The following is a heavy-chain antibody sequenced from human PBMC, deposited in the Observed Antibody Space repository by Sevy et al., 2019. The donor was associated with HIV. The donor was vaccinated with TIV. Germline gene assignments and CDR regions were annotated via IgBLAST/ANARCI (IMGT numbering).Heavy chain of an antibody. CDR1: GFSFDSYG. Sequence: GGSLRLSCAVSGFSFDSYGMTWVRQAPGKGLEWVSGISGSGTRTYYADSVKGRFLISRDNSKNTLYLQMNSLRSEDNGIYYCGKGGGGHYDPDEIGYYFYYYNMDVWGKGTTVTVSS. CDR2: ISGSGTRT. J-gene: IGHJ6*03. V-gene: IGHV3-23*01. CDR3: GKGGGGHYDPDEIGYYFYYYNMDV. D-gene: IGHD3-22*01.